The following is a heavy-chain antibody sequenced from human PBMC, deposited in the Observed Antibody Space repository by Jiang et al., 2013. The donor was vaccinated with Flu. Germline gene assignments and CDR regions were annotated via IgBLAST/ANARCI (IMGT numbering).Heavy chain of an antibody. Sequence: QLVESGAEVKKPGASVKVSCKASGYTFTSYAMHWVRQAPGQRLEWMGWINTGNGNTKYSQKFQGRVTITRDTSASTAYMELSSLRSEDTAVYYCARDWGPYGDYPDASDIWGQGTMVTVSS. CDR1: GYTFTSYA. CDR2: INTGNGNT. D-gene: IGHD4-17*01. J-gene: IGHJ3*02. V-gene: IGHV1-3*04. CDR3: ARDWGPYGDYPDASDI.